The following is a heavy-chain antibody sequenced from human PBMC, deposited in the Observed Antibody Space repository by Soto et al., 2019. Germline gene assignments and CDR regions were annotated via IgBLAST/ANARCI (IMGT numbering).Heavy chain of an antibody. J-gene: IGHJ4*02. CDR3: AKSGGYSYGYDPYYFDY. CDR1: GFTFSSYA. V-gene: IGHV3-23*01. Sequence: GGSLRLSCAASGFTFSSYAMSWVRQAPGKGLEWVSAISGSGGSTYYADSVKGRFTISRDNSKNTLYLQMNSLRAEDTAVYYCAKSGGYSYGYDPYYFDYWGQGILVTVSS. CDR2: ISGSGGST. D-gene: IGHD5-18*01.